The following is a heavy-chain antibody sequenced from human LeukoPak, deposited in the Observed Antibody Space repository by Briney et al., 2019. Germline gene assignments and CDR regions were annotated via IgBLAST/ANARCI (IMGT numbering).Heavy chain of an antibody. CDR2: IYWNDDK. V-gene: IGHV2-5*01. J-gene: IGHJ5*02. Sequence: ESGPTLVKPTQTLTLTCTFSGFSLSTSGVGVGWIRQPPGKALEWLPLIYWNDDKRYSPSLKSRLTITKDTSKNQVVLTMTNMDPVDTATYYCAHRSYPYCSSTSCRYNWFDPWGQGTLVTVSS. D-gene: IGHD2-2*01. CDR3: AHRSYPYCSSTSCRYNWFDP. CDR1: GFSLSTSGVG.